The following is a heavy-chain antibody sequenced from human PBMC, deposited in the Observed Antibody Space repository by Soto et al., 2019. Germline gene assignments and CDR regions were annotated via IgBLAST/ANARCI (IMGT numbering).Heavy chain of an antibody. CDR2: ISGSGGST. CDR1: TFSSYA. J-gene: IGHJ6*02. Sequence: TFSSYAMSWVRQAPGKGLEWVSAISGSGGSTYYADSVKGRFTISRDNSKNTLYLQMNSLRAEDTAVYYCAKDGRWDYDFWSGLSENYYYYGMDVWGQGTTVTVSS. D-gene: IGHD3-3*01. CDR3: AKDGRWDYDFWSGLSENYYYYGMDV. V-gene: IGHV3-23*01.